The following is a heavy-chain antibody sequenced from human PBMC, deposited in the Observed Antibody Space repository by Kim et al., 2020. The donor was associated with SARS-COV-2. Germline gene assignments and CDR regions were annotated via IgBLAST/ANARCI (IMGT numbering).Heavy chain of an antibody. CDR3: AKETAGDYGGKTLGDYFDY. J-gene: IGHJ4*02. V-gene: IGHV3-9*01. CDR1: GFTFDDYA. CDR2: ISWNSGSI. D-gene: IGHD4-17*01. Sequence: GGSLRLSCAASGFTFDDYAMHWVRQAPGKGLEWVSGISWNSGSIGYADSVKGRFTISRDNAKNSLYLQMNSLRAEDTALYYCAKETAGDYGGKTLGDYFDYWGQGTLVTVSS.